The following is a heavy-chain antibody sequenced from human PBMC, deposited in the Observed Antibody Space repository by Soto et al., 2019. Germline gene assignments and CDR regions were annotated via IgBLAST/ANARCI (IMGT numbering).Heavy chain of an antibody. V-gene: IGHV4-31*03. D-gene: IGHD3-22*01. CDR3: ARTKYYYDSSGYEREYYFPS. Sequence: TLSLTCTVSGGSITAGGYYWSWIRQHPGKGLEWIGYIANSGNTYYNPSLKSRVTISVDTSKNQFSLKLSSVTAADTAVYHCARTKYYYDSSGYEREYYFPSRGQGT. J-gene: IGHJ4*02. CDR2: IANSGNT. CDR1: GGSITAGGYY.